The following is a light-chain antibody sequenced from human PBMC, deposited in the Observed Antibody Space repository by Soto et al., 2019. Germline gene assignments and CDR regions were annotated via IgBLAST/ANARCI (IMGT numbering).Light chain of an antibody. CDR2: GNS. CDR1: SSNIGAGYD. Sequence: QSVLTQPPSVSGAPGQRVTISCTGSSSNIGAGYDVHWYQQLPGTAPKLLIYGNSNRPSGVPDRFSGSKSGTSASLAITGVQVEEEADYYCQSYDSSLSGYVFGTGTKLTVL. V-gene: IGLV1-40*01. J-gene: IGLJ1*01. CDR3: QSYDSSLSGYV.